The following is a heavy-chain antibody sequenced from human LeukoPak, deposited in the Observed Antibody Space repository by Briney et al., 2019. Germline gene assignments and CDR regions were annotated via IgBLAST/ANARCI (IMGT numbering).Heavy chain of an antibody. D-gene: IGHD2-2*01. CDR3: ARHHSYQTFDY. J-gene: IGHJ4*02. Sequence: SETLSLTCAVYGGSFSGYYWSWIRQPPGKGLEWIGEINHSGSTNYNPSLKSRVTISVDTSKNQFSLKLSSVTAADTAVYYCARHHSYQTFDYWGQGTLVTVSS. CDR2: INHSGST. CDR1: GGSFSGYY. V-gene: IGHV4-34*01.